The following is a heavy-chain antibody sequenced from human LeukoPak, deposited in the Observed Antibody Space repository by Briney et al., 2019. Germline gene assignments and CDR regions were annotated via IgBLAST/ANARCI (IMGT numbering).Heavy chain of an antibody. Sequence: SETLSLTCTVSGGSISSSSYYWGWIRQPPGKGLEWIGSIYYSGSTYYNPSLKSRVTISVDTSKNQFSLKLSFVTAADTAVYYCARHYYDSSGYYAFFDYWGQGTLVTVSS. D-gene: IGHD3-22*01. CDR2: IYYSGST. V-gene: IGHV4-39*01. J-gene: IGHJ4*02. CDR3: ARHYYDSSGYYAFFDY. CDR1: GGSISSSSYY.